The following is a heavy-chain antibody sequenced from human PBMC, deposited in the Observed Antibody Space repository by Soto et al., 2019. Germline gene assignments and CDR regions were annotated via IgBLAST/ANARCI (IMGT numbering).Heavy chain of an antibody. D-gene: IGHD3-22*01. CDR2: IYHSGST. CDR3: ARRQDYYDSSGYYNDAFDI. J-gene: IGHJ3*02. Sequence: LSLTCTVSGGSLSSSSYYWGWIRQPPGKGLEWIGSIYHSGSTYYNPSLKSRVTISVDTSKDQFSLTLSSVPAADTAVYYCARRQDYYDSSGYYNDAFDIWGQGTMVTVSS. CDR1: GGSLSSSSYY. V-gene: IGHV4-39*01.